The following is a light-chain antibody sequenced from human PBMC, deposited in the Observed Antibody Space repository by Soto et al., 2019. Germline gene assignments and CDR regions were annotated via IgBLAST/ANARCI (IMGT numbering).Light chain of an antibody. J-gene: IGKJ2*01. CDR3: QQYGSSPYT. Sequence: EIVLTQSPGTLSLSPGERATLSCRASQSVSSSYLAWYQKKPGQAPRVLIYGASSRATGIPDRISGGGSGTDFTLTNSRLEPEDFAVYYCQQYGSSPYTFGQGTKLEIK. V-gene: IGKV3-20*01. CDR2: GAS. CDR1: QSVSSSY.